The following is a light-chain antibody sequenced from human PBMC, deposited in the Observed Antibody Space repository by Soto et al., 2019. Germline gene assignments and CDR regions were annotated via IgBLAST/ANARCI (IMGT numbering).Light chain of an antibody. CDR3: QQYASSLT. Sequence: EIVLTQSPGSLSLSLGERATLSCRASQSVDSAFFAWYQQKPGQPPRLLMYGASRRATGIPDRFSGSGSGTDFTLAISRLEPEDFAVYYCQQYASSLTFGQGTKVEI. CDR2: GAS. CDR1: QSVDSAF. J-gene: IGKJ1*01. V-gene: IGKV3-20*01.